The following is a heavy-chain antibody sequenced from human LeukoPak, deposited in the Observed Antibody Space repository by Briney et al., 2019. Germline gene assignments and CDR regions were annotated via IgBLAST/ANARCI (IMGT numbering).Heavy chain of an antibody. V-gene: IGHV3-30*04. Sequence: GGSRGLSCAASGFTFSSYAMHWVRQAPGKGLEWVAVISYDGSNKYYADSVKGRFTISRDNSKNTLYLQMNSLRAEDTAVYYCAELGITMIGGVWGKGTTVTVSS. J-gene: IGHJ6*04. CDR3: AELGITMIGGV. CDR1: GFTFSSYA. CDR2: ISYDGSNK. D-gene: IGHD3-10*02.